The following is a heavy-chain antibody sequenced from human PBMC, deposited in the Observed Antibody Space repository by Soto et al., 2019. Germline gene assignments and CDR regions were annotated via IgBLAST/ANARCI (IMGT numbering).Heavy chain of an antibody. Sequence: GGSLRLSCAASGFTFSSYSMNWVRQAPGKGLEWVSYISSGSSTIYYADSVKGRFTISRDNAKNSLYLQMNSLRAEDTAVYYCARDYYYGSTDMDVWGKGTTVTVSS. CDR3: ARDYYYGSTDMDV. D-gene: IGHD3-10*01. V-gene: IGHV3-48*01. J-gene: IGHJ6*03. CDR2: ISSGSSTI. CDR1: GFTFSSYS.